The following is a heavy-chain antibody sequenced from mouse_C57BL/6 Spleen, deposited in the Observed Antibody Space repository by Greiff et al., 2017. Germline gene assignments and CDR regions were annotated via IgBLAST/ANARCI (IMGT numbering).Heavy chain of an antibody. CDR2: IDPSDSYT. Sequence: QVQLQQSGAELVKPGASVKLSCKASGYTFTSYWMQWVKQRPGQGLEWIGEIDPSDSYTNYNQKFKGKATLTVDTSSSTAYMQLSSLTSEDSAVYYCARKELLRYDFDYWGQGTTLTVSS. CDR1: GYTFTSYW. D-gene: IGHD1-1*01. CDR3: ARKELLRYDFDY. V-gene: IGHV1-50*01. J-gene: IGHJ2*01.